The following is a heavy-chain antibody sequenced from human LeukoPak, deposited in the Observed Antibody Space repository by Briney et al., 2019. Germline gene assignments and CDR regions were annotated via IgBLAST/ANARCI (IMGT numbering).Heavy chain of an antibody. J-gene: IGHJ4*02. CDR2: INYSGST. Sequence: PSETLSLTCAVYGGSCSGYYGSWTRQPPGKGLEGIGEINYSGSTNYNPSLKSRVTISVDTSKNQFSLKLSSVTAADTAVYYCARGGYCSGGSCYYAEQFDYWGQGTLVTVSS. D-gene: IGHD2-15*01. V-gene: IGHV4-34*01. CDR1: GGSCSGYY. CDR3: ARGGYCSGGSCYYAEQFDY.